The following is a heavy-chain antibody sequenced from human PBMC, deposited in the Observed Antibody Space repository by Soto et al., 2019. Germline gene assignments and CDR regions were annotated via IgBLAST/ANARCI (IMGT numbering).Heavy chain of an antibody. V-gene: IGHV3-33*01. Sequence: GGSLRLSCAASGFTFSSYGMHWVRQAPGKGLEWVAVIWYDGSNKYYADSVKGRFTISRDNSKNTLYLQMNSLRAEDTAVYYCARGRQNIVVVPAAMDYYYYRNVWGKGPTVTFSS. CDR1: GFTFSSYG. CDR3: ARGRQNIVVVPAAMDYYYYRNV. D-gene: IGHD2-2*01. J-gene: IGHJ6*03. CDR2: IWYDGSNK.